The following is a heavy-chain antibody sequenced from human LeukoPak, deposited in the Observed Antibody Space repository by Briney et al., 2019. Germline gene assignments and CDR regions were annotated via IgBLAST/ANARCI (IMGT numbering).Heavy chain of an antibody. V-gene: IGHV3-43*02. Sequence: GGSLRLSFASSGSTFRDFSMHWVRQAPGKGLEWVSLISGDESATHYADSVKGRFTISRDNSKHSVYLPMTGLTVEDTAFYYCAKGNNSFSFTFGYWGQGARVTVAS. CDR1: GSTFRDFS. J-gene: IGHJ4*02. CDR2: ISGDESAT. D-gene: IGHD2/OR15-2a*01. CDR3: AKGNNSFSFTFGY.